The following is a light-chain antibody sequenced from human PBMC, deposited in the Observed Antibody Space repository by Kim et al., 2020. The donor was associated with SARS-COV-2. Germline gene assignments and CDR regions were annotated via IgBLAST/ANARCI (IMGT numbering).Light chain of an antibody. Sequence: APGERVTLACRASQSVSSNLAWYQQKPGQAPRLLIYGASTRATGVPARFSGSGSGTEFTLTISSLQSEDFALYYCQQYNNWPPLTFGGGTKVEIK. V-gene: IGKV3-15*01. CDR1: QSVSSN. CDR3: QQYNNWPPLT. CDR2: GAS. J-gene: IGKJ4*01.